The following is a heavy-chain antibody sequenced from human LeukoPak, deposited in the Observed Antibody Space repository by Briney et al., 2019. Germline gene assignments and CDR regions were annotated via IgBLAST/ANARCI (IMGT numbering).Heavy chain of an antibody. CDR1: GGSISSGDYY. D-gene: IGHD2-2*01. CDR3: VRGGRYCTSTSCHDWFDP. Sequence: SQTLSLTCTVSGGSISSGDYYWSWIRQPPGKGLEWIGYIYYSGSTYYNPSLKSRVTISVDTSKNQFSLMLSSVTAADTAVYYCVRGGRYCTSTSCHDWFDPWGQGTLVTVSS. V-gene: IGHV4-30-4*01. CDR2: IYYSGST. J-gene: IGHJ5*02.